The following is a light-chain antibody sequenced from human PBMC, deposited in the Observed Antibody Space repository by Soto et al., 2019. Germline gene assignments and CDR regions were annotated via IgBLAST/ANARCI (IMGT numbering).Light chain of an antibody. Sequence: DIVLTLSPGTLSLTTGERATLSCRASQSVSSNHLAWYQQKPGQAPRLLIYGGSSRATGIPVRFSGSGSETDFTLTITRLEPEDFAVYYCQQYSSLRTFGQGAIVDVK. J-gene: IGKJ1*01. CDR1: QSVSSNH. CDR3: QQYSSLRT. V-gene: IGKV3-20*01. CDR2: GGS.